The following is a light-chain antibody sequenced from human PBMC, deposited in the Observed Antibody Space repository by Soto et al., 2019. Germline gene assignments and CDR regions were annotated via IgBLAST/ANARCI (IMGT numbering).Light chain of an antibody. V-gene: IGKV1-39*01. CDR3: HKRYNTPGT. Sequence: DIQMTQSPSSLSASVGDRVTITCRASQSIRTYLNWYQEKPGKAPNLLIYAASSLQSGVPSRFSGSGSGTDFTLITSSLQPKDFATYYCHKRYNTPGTYGQGTRVELK. CDR2: AAS. CDR1: QSIRTY. J-gene: IGKJ1*01.